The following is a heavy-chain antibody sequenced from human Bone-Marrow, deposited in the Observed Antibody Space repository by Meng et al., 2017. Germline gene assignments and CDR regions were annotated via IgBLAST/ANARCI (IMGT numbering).Heavy chain of an antibody. D-gene: IGHD4-17*01. J-gene: IGHJ4*02. Sequence: QVQLQESGPGLVKPSQTLSLTCTVSNDSIRGGDYYWSWIRQPPGKGLEWIGFIYYSGTTYYNPSLKSRVTISVDTSKNQFSLNLSSVTAADTAVYYCARDRGGYGDISYWGQGTLVTVSS. CDR1: NDSIRGGDYY. CDR2: IYYSGTT. V-gene: IGHV4-30-4*01. CDR3: ARDRGGYGDISY.